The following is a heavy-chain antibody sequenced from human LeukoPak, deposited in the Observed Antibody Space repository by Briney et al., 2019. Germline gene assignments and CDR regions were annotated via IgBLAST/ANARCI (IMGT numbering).Heavy chain of an antibody. CDR2: INHSGST. D-gene: IGHD3-10*01. Sequence: SETLSLTCAVYGGSFSGYYWSWIRQPPGKGLEWIGEINHSGSTNYNPSLKSRVTISVDTSKNQFSLKLSSVTAADTAVYYCARRLPMYYSGSGSYYNGGFDYWGQGTLVTVSS. V-gene: IGHV4-34*01. CDR1: GGSFSGYY. CDR3: ARRLPMYYSGSGSYYNGGFDY. J-gene: IGHJ4*02.